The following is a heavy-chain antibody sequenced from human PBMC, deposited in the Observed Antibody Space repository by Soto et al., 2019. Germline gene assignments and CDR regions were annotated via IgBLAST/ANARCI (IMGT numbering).Heavy chain of an antibody. V-gene: IGHV3-23*01. Sequence: EVQLWESGGGLVQPGGSLRLSCAASGFTFSSSAMSWVRQAPGKGLEWVSTISGSGGSTYYGDSVKGRFTISRDNSKNTLYLQMNSLRAEDTAVYYCAKDGLGAYSYGSYYSDYWGQGTLVTVSS. CDR1: GFTFSSSA. CDR3: AKDGLGAYSYGSYYSDY. CDR2: ISGSGGST. J-gene: IGHJ4*02. D-gene: IGHD5-18*01.